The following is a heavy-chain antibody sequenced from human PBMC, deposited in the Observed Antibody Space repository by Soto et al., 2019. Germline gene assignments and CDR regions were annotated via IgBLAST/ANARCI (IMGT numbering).Heavy chain of an antibody. CDR3: ARDREAGYNFYYGMDV. CDR1: GADINTYS. J-gene: IGHJ6*02. D-gene: IGHD6-19*01. V-gene: IGHV4-4*07. CDR2: IYTSASI. Sequence: LSLTCSVSGADINTYSWTWIRQPAGKGLEWIGRIYTSASINYNPSLKGRVTLSVDTSTNQVSLRLASVTAADTAIYYCARDREAGYNFYYGMDVWGQGTTVTVYS.